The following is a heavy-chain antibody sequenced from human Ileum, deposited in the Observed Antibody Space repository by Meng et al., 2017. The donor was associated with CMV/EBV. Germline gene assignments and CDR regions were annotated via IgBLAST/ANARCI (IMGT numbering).Heavy chain of an antibody. CDR3: GRDLDIRGHPDFIDY. CDR1: GLTFSNYW. D-gene: IGHD5-12*01. Sequence: EVVWVVAGGGLVGQGGALRSPSAAFGLTFSNYWRHWVRQAPGKGLVWVSRTYTDGTYTHYADSVKGRFTISRDNAKNTIYLQMNNLRAEDTAVYYCGRDLDIRGHPDFIDYWGQGALVTVSS. CDR2: TYTDGTYT. V-gene: IGHV3-74*01. J-gene: IGHJ4*02.